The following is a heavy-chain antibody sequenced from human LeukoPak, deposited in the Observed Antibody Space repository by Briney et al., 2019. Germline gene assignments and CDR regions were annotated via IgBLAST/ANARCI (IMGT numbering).Heavy chain of an antibody. CDR3: ARDGWGIAAFENWFDP. CDR2: IIPIFGTA. Sequence: GASVKVSCKASGGTFSSYAISWVRQAPGQGLEWMGGIIPIFGTANYAQKFQGRVTITADESTSTAYMELSSLRSEDTAVYYCARDGWGIAAFENWFDPWGQGTLVTVSS. J-gene: IGHJ5*02. D-gene: IGHD6-13*01. V-gene: IGHV1-69*13. CDR1: GGTFSSYA.